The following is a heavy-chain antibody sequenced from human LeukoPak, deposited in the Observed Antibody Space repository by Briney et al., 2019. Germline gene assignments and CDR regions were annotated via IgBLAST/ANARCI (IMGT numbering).Heavy chain of an antibody. D-gene: IGHD6-13*01. CDR2: MNPNSGNT. V-gene: IGHV1-8*01. J-gene: IGHJ5*02. Sequence: GASVKVSCXASGYTFTSYDINWVRQATGQGLVWMGWMNPNSGNTGYAQKFQGRVTMTRNTSISTAYMELSSLRSEDTAVYYCARGRSSSWANWFDPWGQGTLVTVSS. CDR3: ARGRSSSWANWFDP. CDR1: GYTFTSYD.